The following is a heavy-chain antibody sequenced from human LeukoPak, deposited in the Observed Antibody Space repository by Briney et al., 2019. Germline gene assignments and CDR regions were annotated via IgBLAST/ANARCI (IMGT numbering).Heavy chain of an antibody. CDR1: GYSFTIYW. CDR3: ARLGWSSSSAWYFDY. Sequence: GESLKISCKGSGYSFTIYWIGWVRQMPGKGLEWMGIIYPGDSDTRYSPSFQGQVTISADKSISTAYLQWSSLKASDTAMYYCARLGWSSSSAWYFDYWGQGTLVTVSS. V-gene: IGHV5-51*01. D-gene: IGHD6-6*01. J-gene: IGHJ4*02. CDR2: IYPGDSDT.